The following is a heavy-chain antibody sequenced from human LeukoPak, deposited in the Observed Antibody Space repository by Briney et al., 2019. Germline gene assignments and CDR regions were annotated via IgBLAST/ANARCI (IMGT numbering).Heavy chain of an antibody. Sequence: SETLSLTCTVSGGSISSYYWSWIRQPPGKGLEWIGYIYYSGSTNYNPSLKSRVTISVDTSKNQFSLKLSSVTAADTAVYYCARDQGGSYSRYYYYYMDVWGKGTTVTVSS. J-gene: IGHJ6*03. CDR1: GGSISSYY. CDR3: ARDQGGSYSRYYYYYMDV. V-gene: IGHV4-59*12. CDR2: IYYSGST. D-gene: IGHD1-26*01.